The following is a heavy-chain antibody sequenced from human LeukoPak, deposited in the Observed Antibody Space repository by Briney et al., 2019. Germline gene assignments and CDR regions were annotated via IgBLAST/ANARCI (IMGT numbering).Heavy chain of an antibody. CDR2: ISRDGTSR. V-gene: IGHV3-74*01. J-gene: IGHJ4*02. Sequence: GGSLRLSCAVSGFAFSTYWMHWVRQAPGKGLVWVSRISRDGTSRTYADSVMGRFTISRDSARNTLYLQMDSLRAEDTAVYYCVRGTSRDYGYGGDDPYWGQGTLVIVSS. CDR3: VRGTSRDYGYGGDDPY. D-gene: IGHD2-21*02. CDR1: GFAFSTYW.